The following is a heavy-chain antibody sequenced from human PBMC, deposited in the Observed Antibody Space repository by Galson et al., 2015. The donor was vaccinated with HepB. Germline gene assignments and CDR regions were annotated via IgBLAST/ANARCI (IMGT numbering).Heavy chain of an antibody. CDR2: MSPDGSQK. CDR1: GFTFSSDW. Sequence: SLRLSCAASGFTFSSDWMSWVRQVPGRGLEWVANMSPDGSQKYYGDSVRGRFTISRDNAKSSLYLQMSSLRLEDTALYYCAPSRSHAWHSWGQGTLVTVSS. CDR3: APSRSHAWHS. V-gene: IGHV3-7*03. J-gene: IGHJ4*02.